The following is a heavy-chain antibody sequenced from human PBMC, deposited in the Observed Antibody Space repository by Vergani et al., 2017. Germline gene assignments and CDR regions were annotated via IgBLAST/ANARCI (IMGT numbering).Heavy chain of an antibody. J-gene: IGHJ4*02. CDR3: ATKGYSF. Sequence: DVQLVESGGGLVLPGGSLRLSCAASGLTLSSFSMNWVRQAPGKGLEWISYISKDSSVMYYADSVKGRFTISRDNAQDSLFLQMNSLRVDDTAIYYCATKGYSFGGRGTLVTVSS. D-gene: IGHD2-21*01. CDR2: ISKDSSVM. V-gene: IGHV3-48*01. CDR1: GLTLSSFS.